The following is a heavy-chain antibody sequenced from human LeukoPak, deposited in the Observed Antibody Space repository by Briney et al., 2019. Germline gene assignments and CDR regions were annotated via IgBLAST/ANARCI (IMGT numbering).Heavy chain of an antibody. J-gene: IGHJ6*03. CDR3: VRETGTIGYYMDV. Sequence: GGSLRLSCAASGFTFSSYEMNWVRQAPGKGLEWVSYISSSGSTKYYADSVKGRFTISRDNAKNSLYLQMNSLRAEDTAIYYCVRETGTIGYYMDVWGKGTTVTVSS. CDR1: GFTFSSYE. D-gene: IGHD2-15*01. V-gene: IGHV3-48*03. CDR2: ISSSGSTK.